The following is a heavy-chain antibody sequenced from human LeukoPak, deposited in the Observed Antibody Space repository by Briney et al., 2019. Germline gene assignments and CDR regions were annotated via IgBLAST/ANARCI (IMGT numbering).Heavy chain of an antibody. D-gene: IGHD2-2*01. Sequence: SETLSLTCPVSGGSISSDYWSWIRQPPGKGLEWIGYIYYSGSTNYNPSLKSRVTISVDTSKNQFSLKLSSVTAADTAVYYCARAARYCSSTSCRTWFDPWGQGTLVTVSS. V-gene: IGHV4-59*01. CDR1: GGSISSDY. CDR2: IYYSGST. CDR3: ARAARYCSSTSCRTWFDP. J-gene: IGHJ5*02.